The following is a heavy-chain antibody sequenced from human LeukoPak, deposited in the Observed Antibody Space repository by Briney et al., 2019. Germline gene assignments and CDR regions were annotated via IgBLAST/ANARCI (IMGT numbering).Heavy chain of an antibody. D-gene: IGHD6-13*01. J-gene: IGHJ4*02. V-gene: IGHV3-23*01. CDR1: GFTFSSYA. CDR3: AKPETNRDSSRWYVFDY. CDR2: ISGSGGST. Sequence: PGGSLRLSCAGSGFTFSSYAMSWVRQAPGKGLEWVSAISGSGGSTYYADSVKGRFTISRDNSKNTLYLQMNSLRAEDTAVYYCAKPETNRDSSRWYVFDYWGQGTLVTVSS.